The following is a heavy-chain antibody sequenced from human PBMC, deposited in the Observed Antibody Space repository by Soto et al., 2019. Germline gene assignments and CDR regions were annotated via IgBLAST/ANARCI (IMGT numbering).Heavy chain of an antibody. CDR3: ARYSGWYSYNWFDP. D-gene: IGHD6-19*01. CDR2: ISKSGGTT. CDR1: GFTFSAYE. Sequence: PGGSLRLSCAASGFTFSAYEMHWVRQAPGQGLEWVSYISKSGGTTYYADSVKGRFTISRDDAKNSVYLQMSSLRGEDTAMYYCARYSGWYSYNWFDPWGQGTLVTVSS. J-gene: IGHJ5*02. V-gene: IGHV3-48*03.